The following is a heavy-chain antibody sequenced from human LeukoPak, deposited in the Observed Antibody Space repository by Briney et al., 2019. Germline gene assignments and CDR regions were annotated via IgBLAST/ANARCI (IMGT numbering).Heavy chain of an antibody. Sequence: SETLSLTCAVYGGSFSGYSWSWIRQPPGKGLEWIGEIYHSGSTNYNPSLKSRVTISLDQSKNQFSLNLNSVTAADAAVYYCARGPSLGAHFDYWGQGTLVTVSS. J-gene: IGHJ4*02. D-gene: IGHD1-26*01. CDR1: GGSFSGYS. CDR3: ARGPSLGAHFDY. V-gene: IGHV4-34*01. CDR2: IYHSGST.